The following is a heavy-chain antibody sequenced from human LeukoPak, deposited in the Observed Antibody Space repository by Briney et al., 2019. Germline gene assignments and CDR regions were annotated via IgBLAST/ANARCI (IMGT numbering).Heavy chain of an antibody. J-gene: IGHJ3*02. D-gene: IGHD3-22*01. CDR3: ASDIYDSSGYYYAFDI. Sequence: SMKVSSKASAGTFSSYAISWVRQPPRHWLEWMGRIIPIFGTANYAQKFQGRVTITTDESTSTAYMELSSLRSEDTAVYYCASDIYDSSGYYYAFDIWGQGTMVTVSS. CDR1: AGTFSSYA. V-gene: IGHV1-69*05. CDR2: IIPIFGTA.